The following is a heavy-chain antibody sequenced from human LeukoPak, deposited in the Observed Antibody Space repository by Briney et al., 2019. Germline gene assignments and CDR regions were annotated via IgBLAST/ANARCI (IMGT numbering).Heavy chain of an antibody. D-gene: IGHD2-15*01. J-gene: IGHJ5*02. CDR2: IYHSGST. CDR3: ARGFGIIVVVVAAPSWFDP. V-gene: IGHV4-4*02. Sequence: ETLSLTCAVSGGSISSSNWWSWVRQPPGKGLEWIGEIYHSGSTNYNPSLKSRVTISVDTSKNQFSLKLSSVTAADTAVYYCARGFGIIVVVVAAPSWFDPWGQGTLVTVSS. CDR1: GGSISSSNW.